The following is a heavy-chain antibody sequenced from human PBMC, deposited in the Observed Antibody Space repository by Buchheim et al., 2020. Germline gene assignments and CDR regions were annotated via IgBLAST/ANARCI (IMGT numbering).Heavy chain of an antibody. CDR1: GYTFTSYD. Sequence: QVQLVQSGAEVKKPGASVKVSCKVSGYTFTSYDINWVRQATGQGLEWMGWMNPNSGNTGYAQKFQGRATMTRNTSISTAYMELSSLRSEDTAVYYSARVAGCSSTSCFLYYYYYYGMDVWGQGT. V-gene: IGHV1-8*01. D-gene: IGHD2-2*01. CDR2: MNPNSGNT. CDR3: ARVAGCSSTSCFLYYYYYYGMDV. J-gene: IGHJ6*02.